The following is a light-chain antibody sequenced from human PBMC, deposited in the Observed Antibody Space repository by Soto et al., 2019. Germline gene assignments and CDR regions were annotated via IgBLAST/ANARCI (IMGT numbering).Light chain of an antibody. CDR3: GTWDSSLSADV. CDR2: DNN. CDR1: SSNIGNNY. V-gene: IGLV1-51*01. Sequence: QSVLTQPPSVSAAPGQKVTISCSGSSSNIGNNYVSWYQQLPGTAPKLLIYDNNKRPSGIPDRFSGSKSGTSATLGITGLQTGDEAGYYCGTWDSSLSADVFGTGTKLTVL. J-gene: IGLJ1*01.